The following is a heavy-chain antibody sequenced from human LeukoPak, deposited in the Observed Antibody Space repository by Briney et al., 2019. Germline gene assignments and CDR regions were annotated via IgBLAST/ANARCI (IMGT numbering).Heavy chain of an antibody. CDR2: IIPILGIA. Sequence: GASVKVSCKASGGTFSSYAISWVRQAPGQGLEWMGRIIPILGIANYAQKFQGRVTITADKSTSTAYMELSSLRSEDTAVYYCARDHRNDILTGYLFDYWGQGTLVTVSS. CDR1: GGTFSSYA. V-gene: IGHV1-69*04. J-gene: IGHJ4*02. D-gene: IGHD3-9*01. CDR3: ARDHRNDILTGYLFDY.